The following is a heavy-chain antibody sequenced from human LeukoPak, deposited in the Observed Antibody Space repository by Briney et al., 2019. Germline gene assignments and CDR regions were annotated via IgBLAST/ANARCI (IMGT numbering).Heavy chain of an antibody. CDR1: GFTFSSYS. CDR2: IRGGSDVK. Sequence: PGGSLRLSCVASGFTFSSYSMNWVHQAPGKGLEWLSYIRGGSDVKNYADSVKGRFTISRDNAKNSLYLQMNSLRAEDTAVYYCARDGTTVTTNYHYGMDVWGQGSTVTVSS. D-gene: IGHD4-17*01. V-gene: IGHV3-48*04. J-gene: IGHJ6*02. CDR3: ARDGTTVTTNYHYGMDV.